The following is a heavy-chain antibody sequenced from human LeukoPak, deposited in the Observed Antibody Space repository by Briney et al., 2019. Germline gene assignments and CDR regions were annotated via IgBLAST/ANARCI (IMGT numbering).Heavy chain of an antibody. CDR2: IYLDGSTT. CDR1: GFTFSNYW. D-gene: IGHD6-19*01. CDR3: ARDPVGVAGRGNY. Sequence: GGSLRLSCAASGFTFSNYWMHWVRQAPGKGLVWVSRIYLDGSTTTYADSVKGRFTISRDNTKNTLYLQMNSLRDEDTAVYYCARDPVGVAGRGNYWGQGTLVTVSS. V-gene: IGHV3-74*03. J-gene: IGHJ4*02.